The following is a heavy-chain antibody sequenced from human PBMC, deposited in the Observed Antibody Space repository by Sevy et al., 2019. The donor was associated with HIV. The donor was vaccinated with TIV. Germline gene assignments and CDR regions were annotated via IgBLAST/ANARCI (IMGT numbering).Heavy chain of an antibody. Sequence: GGSLRLSCAASGFTFRSYGMNWVRQAPGKGLEWVAFIRNDGSTKYYADSVKGRFTIPRDNSKNTLYLQMNSLGAEDSAIYYCAKGLWMVEGALLSEDIWGQGTMVTVSS. J-gene: IGHJ3*02. D-gene: IGHD3-10*01. CDR3: AKGLWMVEGALLSEDI. CDR2: IRNDGSTK. CDR1: GFTFRSYG. V-gene: IGHV3-30*02.